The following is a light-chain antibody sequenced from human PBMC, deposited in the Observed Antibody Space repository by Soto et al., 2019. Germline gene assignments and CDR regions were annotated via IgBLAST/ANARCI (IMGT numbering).Light chain of an antibody. CDR1: QTVGSNY. Sequence: EIVLTQSPVTLSLSPGQRATLSCRASQTVGSNYLAWYQQKPGQAPRVLIHGASSRATGIPDRFNGSGSGTDFTFTISRLEPEDFAVYYCQQYSSSPRTFGQGTKV. CDR2: GAS. CDR3: QQYSSSPRT. V-gene: IGKV3-20*01. J-gene: IGKJ1*01.